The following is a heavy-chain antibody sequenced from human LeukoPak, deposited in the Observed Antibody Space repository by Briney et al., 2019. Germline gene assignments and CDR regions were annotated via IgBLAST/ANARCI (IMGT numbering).Heavy chain of an antibody. CDR1: GYTFTSYG. D-gene: IGHD3-22*01. V-gene: IGHV1-18*01. Sequence: RASVRVSCKASGYTFTSYGISWVRQAPGQGLEWMGWISAYNGNTNYAQKLQGRVTMTRNTSMSTAYMDLSSLTSGDTAVYYCVRRGRYDSSGYYYILDFWGQGSLVTVSS. J-gene: IGHJ4*02. CDR2: ISAYNGNT. CDR3: VRRGRYDSSGYYYILDF.